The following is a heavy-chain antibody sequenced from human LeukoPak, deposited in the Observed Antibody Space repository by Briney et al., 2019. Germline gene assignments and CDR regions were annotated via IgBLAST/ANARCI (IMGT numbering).Heavy chain of an antibody. CDR2: INHSGST. Sequence: SETLSLTCAVYGGSFSGYYWSWIRQPPGKGLEWIGEINHSGSTNYNPSLKSRVTISVDSSKTQFSLKLASVTAADSAVYYCAKSSWSAVFGVITFFDQWGQGSRVSVSS. V-gene: IGHV4-34*01. D-gene: IGHD3-3*01. J-gene: IGHJ4*02. CDR3: AKSSWSAVFGVITFFDQ. CDR1: GGSFSGYY.